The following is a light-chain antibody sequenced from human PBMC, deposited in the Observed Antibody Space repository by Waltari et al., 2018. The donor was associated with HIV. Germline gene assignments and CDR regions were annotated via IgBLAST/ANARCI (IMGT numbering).Light chain of an antibody. J-gene: IGKJ1*01. Sequence: DIQMTQSPASLSASIGDRVTITCQASQDINNNLNWYQQKPGKAPNLLIYDASNLETGVPSRFSGRGSGTEFTFTISSLQPEDVGTYYCQNYHSAPWTFGQGSKVDIK. CDR3: QNYHSAPWT. V-gene: IGKV1-33*01. CDR1: QDINNN. CDR2: DAS.